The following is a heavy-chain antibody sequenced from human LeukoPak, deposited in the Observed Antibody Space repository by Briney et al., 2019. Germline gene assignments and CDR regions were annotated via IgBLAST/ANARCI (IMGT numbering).Heavy chain of an antibody. D-gene: IGHD3-10*01. J-gene: IGHJ4*02. CDR1: GGSISSGGYS. V-gene: IGHV4-30-2*01. Sequence: SETLSLTCSVSGGSISSGGYSWNWIRQPPGKGLEWIGFIYHSGGTSYYPSLHGRLSMSVDRSKNQFSLSLKSVTAADTAVYYCARHGQYYSNSGGLYDDYYFDCWGQGTLVTVSS. CDR3: ARHGQYYSNSGGLYDDYYFDC. CDR2: IYHSGGT.